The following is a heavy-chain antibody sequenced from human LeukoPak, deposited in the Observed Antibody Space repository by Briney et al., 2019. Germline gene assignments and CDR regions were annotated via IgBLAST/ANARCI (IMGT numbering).Heavy chain of an antibody. CDR3: ARHTRAPGGNKAGVDY. CDR1: GGSLSSISYY. J-gene: IGHJ4*02. CDR2: TYYSGST. Sequence: PETLSPTCTVSGGSLSSISYYWGWIRQPPGKGREWIGSTYYSGSTYYNPSLKSRVTLSVDTSKTQFSLKLSSVTAADTAVYYCARHTRAPGGNKAGVDYWGQGTLVTVSS. V-gene: IGHV4-39*01. D-gene: IGHD2/OR15-2a*01.